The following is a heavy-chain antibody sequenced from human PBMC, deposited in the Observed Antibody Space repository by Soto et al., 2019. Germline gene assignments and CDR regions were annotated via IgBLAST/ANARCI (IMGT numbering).Heavy chain of an antibody. Sequence: PSETLSLTCTVSGGSISSGDYYWSWIRQPPGRGLEWIGYIFYSGSTYYNPSLKSRVTISVDTSKNQFSLKLSSVTAADTAVYYCAREKDYYNSSGYLNWFDPWGQGTLVTVS. CDR1: GGSISSGDYY. J-gene: IGHJ5*02. D-gene: IGHD3-22*01. CDR3: AREKDYYNSSGYLNWFDP. V-gene: IGHV4-30-4*01. CDR2: IFYSGST.